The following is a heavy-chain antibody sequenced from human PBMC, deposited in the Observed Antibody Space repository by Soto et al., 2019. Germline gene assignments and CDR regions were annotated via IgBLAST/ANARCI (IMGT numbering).Heavy chain of an antibody. D-gene: IGHD2-15*01. V-gene: IGHV4-4*02. CDR1: GASISSSNW. J-gene: IGHJ4*02. CDR2: IYHSGST. Sequence: QVQLQESGPGLVKPSGTLSLTCAVSGASISSSNWWNWVRQPPGKGLEWIGEIYHSGSTNYNPSLKSRITISVDKSKNQFSLKLSSVTAADTAVYYCAGDHRALGAAWEYYFDYWGQGTLVTVSS. CDR3: AGDHRALGAAWEYYFDY.